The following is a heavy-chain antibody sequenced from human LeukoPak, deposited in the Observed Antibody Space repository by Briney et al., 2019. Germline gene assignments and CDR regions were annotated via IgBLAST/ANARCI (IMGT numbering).Heavy chain of an antibody. CDR1: GFTVISYI. CDR2: IVGSGDST. D-gene: IGHD3-16*01. V-gene: IGHV3-23*01. CDR3: AKERPGGGGYFDD. Sequence: GACLRLSWSASGFTVISYIMSWGRQAPGKGVEWGLVIVGSGDSTYYADSVRGRFTISRDNSKNTLYLRINSLRAADTAVYYCAKERPGGGGYFDDWGQGTLVTVSS. J-gene: IGHJ4*02.